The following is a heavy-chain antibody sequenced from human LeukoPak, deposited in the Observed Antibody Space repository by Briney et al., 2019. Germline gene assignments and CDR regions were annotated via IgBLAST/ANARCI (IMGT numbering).Heavy chain of an antibody. Sequence: GGSLRLSCAASGFTFSSYAMSWVRQAPGKGLEWVSAISGSGGSTYYADSVKGRFTTSRDNSKNTLYLQMNSLRAEDTAVYYCANFVGATPDAFDIWGQGTMVTVSS. D-gene: IGHD1-26*01. V-gene: IGHV3-23*01. J-gene: IGHJ3*02. CDR1: GFTFSSYA. CDR2: ISGSGGST. CDR3: ANFVGATPDAFDI.